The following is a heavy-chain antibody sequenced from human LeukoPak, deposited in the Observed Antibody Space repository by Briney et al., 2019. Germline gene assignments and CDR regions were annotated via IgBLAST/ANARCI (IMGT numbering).Heavy chain of an antibody. V-gene: IGHV1-18*01. Sequence: ASVKVSCKAPGYTFFSYGFSWVRQAPGQGLEWMGWISAYNGNTNYSQKLQGRVTMTRDTSTSTVYMELSSLRSEDTAVYYCARDAHCSGGSCYLDYWGQGTLVTVSS. J-gene: IGHJ4*02. CDR2: ISAYNGNT. D-gene: IGHD2-15*01. CDR3: ARDAHCSGGSCYLDY. CDR1: GYTFFSYG.